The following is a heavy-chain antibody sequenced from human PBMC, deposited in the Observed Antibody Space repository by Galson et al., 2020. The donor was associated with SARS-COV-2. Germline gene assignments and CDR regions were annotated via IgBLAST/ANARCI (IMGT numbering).Heavy chain of an antibody. J-gene: IGHJ5*02. V-gene: IGHV4-31*03. CDR3: ARIISVGIFGVVNWFDP. CDR2: IYYSGST. D-gene: IGHD3-3*01. Sequence: ETSETLSLTCTVSGGSISSGGYYWSWIRQYPGKGLEWIGYIYYSGSTYYNPPLKSRVTISVDTSKNQFSLKLSSVTAADTAVYYCARIISVGIFGVVNWFDPWGQGTLVTVSS. CDR1: GGSISSGGYY.